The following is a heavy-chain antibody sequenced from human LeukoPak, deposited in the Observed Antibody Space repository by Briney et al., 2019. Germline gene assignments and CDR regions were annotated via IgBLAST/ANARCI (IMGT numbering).Heavy chain of an antibody. CDR2: ISGSGGST. D-gene: IGHD6-19*01. Sequence: PGGPLRLSCAASGFTFSSYAMSWVRQAPGKGLEWVSAISGSGGSTYYADSVKGRFTISRDNSKNTLYLQMNSLRAEDTAVYYCAKTPQQWLVPFDYWGQGTLVTVSS. J-gene: IGHJ4*02. V-gene: IGHV3-23*01. CDR3: AKTPQQWLVPFDY. CDR1: GFTFSSYA.